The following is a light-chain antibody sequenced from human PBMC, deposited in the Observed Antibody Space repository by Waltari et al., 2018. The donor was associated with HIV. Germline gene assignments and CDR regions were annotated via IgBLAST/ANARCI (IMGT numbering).Light chain of an antibody. CDR3: QAWDSSTVV. CDR2: QDR. V-gene: IGLV3-1*01. Sequence: SYDLTQPPSVSVSPGQTASITCSGDKLGDKYACWYQQKPGQSPVLVIFQDRKRPSGIPVRFSGSNSGNTATLTISGTQAMDEADYYCQAWDSSTVVFGGGTKLTVL. J-gene: IGLJ2*01. CDR1: KLGDKY.